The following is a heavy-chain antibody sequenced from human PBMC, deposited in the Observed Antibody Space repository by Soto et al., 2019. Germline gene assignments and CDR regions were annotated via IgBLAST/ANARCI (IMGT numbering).Heavy chain of an antibody. V-gene: IGHV3-23*01. D-gene: IGHD3-16*01. CDR3: ARAVDVTDGDFDY. CDR2: ISGSGGST. Sequence: EVQLLESGGGLVQPGGSLRLSCAASGFTFSSYAMSWVRQAPGKGLEWVSAISGSGGSTYYADSVKGRFTISRDNSKNTLYLQMDSLRAEDTAVYYCARAVDVTDGDFDYWGQGTLVTVSS. J-gene: IGHJ4*02. CDR1: GFTFSSYA.